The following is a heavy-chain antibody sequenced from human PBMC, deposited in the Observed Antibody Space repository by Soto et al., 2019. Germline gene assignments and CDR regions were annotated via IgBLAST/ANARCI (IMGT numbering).Heavy chain of an antibody. CDR1: GSSFANSW. J-gene: IGHJ6*02. CDR2: IDPSDSYT. D-gene: IGHD6-13*01. CDR3: ARHGGGRIAVTGFMGMDV. V-gene: IGHV5-10-1*01. Sequence: EVQLVQSGAEVKKPGESLTISCKGSGSSFANSWITWVRQMPGKGLEWMGRIDPSDSYTHYSPSFQGHVTISVDKSINTASLRWNSRKASDSAKYYCARHGGGRIAVTGFMGMDVWGQGTAVTVSS.